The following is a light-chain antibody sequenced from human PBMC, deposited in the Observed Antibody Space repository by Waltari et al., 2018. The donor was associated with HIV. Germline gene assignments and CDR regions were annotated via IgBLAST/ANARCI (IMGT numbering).Light chain of an antibody. CDR3: SSYADRNDFYVV. CDR1: NSDIGGYNY. Sequence: QSALTQPPSASGSPGQSVTISCTGTNSDIGGYNYVSWNQQHPGKAPKLVISEVTKRPSGVPDRFSGSKSGTTASLTVSGLQAEDEADYYCSSYADRNDFYVVFGGGTRLTVL. V-gene: IGLV2-8*01. J-gene: IGLJ2*01. CDR2: EVT.